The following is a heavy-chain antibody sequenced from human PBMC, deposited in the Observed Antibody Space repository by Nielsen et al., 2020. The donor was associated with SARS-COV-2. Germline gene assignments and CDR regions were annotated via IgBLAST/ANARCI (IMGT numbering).Heavy chain of an antibody. CDR2: VSMDGRGT. D-gene: IGHD5-18*01. J-gene: IGHJ4*01. V-gene: IGHV3-74*01. CDR1: GFTFSNYW. CDR3: TADRGYSHY. Sequence: GESLKISCAASGFTFSNYWMHWVRQAPGKGLVWVARVSMDGRGTNYADSVQGRFAISRDNAKNSLYLQMNNLRAGDTAVYYCTADRGYSHYWGHGTLVAVSS.